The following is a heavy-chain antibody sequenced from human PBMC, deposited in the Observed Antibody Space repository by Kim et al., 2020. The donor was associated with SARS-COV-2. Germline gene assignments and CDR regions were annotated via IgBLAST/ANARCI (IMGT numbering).Heavy chain of an antibody. V-gene: IGHV4-34*01. CDR1: GGSFSGYY. CDR3: ARVWCSSTSCYGGGYYFDY. CDR2: INHSGST. Sequence: SETLSLTCAVYGGSFSGYYWSWIRQPPGKGLEWIGEINHSGSTNYNPSLKSRVTISVDTSKNQFSLKLSSVTAADTAVYYCARVWCSSTSCYGGGYYFDYCGQGTLVTVSS. J-gene: IGHJ4*02. D-gene: IGHD2-2*01.